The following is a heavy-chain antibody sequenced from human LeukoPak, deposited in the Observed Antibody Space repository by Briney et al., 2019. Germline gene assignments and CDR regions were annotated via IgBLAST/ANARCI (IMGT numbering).Heavy chain of an antibody. CDR2: IKEDGSEQ. CDR1: GFTFSRYW. Sequence: GGSLRLSCAASGFTFSRYWMSWVRQAPGKGLEWLANIKEDGSEQYYPDSVKGRFTISRDNVKNSLYLQINSLRAEDTAVYYCARDSFETDIDYWGQGALVTVSS. CDR3: ARDSFETDIDY. D-gene: IGHD1-14*01. J-gene: IGHJ4*02. V-gene: IGHV3-7*01.